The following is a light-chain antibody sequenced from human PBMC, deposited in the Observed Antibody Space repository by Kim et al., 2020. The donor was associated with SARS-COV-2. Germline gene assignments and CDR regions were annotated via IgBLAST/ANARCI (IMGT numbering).Light chain of an antibody. CDR3: QQRSNWPPYS. Sequence: LSPGERATLSCRASQSVSSYLAWYQQKPGQAPRLLIYDASNRATGIPARFSGSWSGTDFTLTISSLEPEDFAVYYCQQRSNWPPYSFGQGTKLEI. CDR2: DAS. CDR1: QSVSSY. J-gene: IGKJ2*03. V-gene: IGKV3-11*01.